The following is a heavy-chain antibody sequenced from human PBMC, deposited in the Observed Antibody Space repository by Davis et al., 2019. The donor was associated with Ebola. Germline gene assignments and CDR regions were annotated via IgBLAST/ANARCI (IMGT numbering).Heavy chain of an antibody. J-gene: IGHJ4*02. CDR3: ARGLVTAYCFDY. V-gene: IGHV3-30-3*01. Sequence: GESLKISCAASGFTFSSYAMHWVRQAPGKGLEWVAVISYDGSNKYYADSVKGRFTISRDNSKNTLYLQMNSLRAEDTAVYYCARGLVTAYCFDYWGQGTLVTVSS. D-gene: IGHD2-21*02. CDR2: ISYDGSNK. CDR1: GFTFSSYA.